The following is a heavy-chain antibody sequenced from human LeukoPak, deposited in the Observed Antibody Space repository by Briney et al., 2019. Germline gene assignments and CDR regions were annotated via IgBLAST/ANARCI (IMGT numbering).Heavy chain of an antibody. D-gene: IGHD3-10*01. CDR2: INPNSGGT. CDR3: ASSLVLGTMVRGVMGAFDI. CDR1: GCTFTSYA. J-gene: IGHJ3*02. Sequence: GASVKVSCKASGCTFTSYAMNWVRQAPGQGLEWMGWINPNSGGTNYAQKFQGWVTMTRDTSISTAYMELSRLRSDDTAVYYCASSLVLGTMVRGVMGAFDIWGQGTMVTVSS. V-gene: IGHV1-2*04.